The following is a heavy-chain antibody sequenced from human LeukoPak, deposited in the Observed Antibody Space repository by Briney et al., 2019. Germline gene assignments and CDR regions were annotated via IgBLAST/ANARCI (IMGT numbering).Heavy chain of an antibody. J-gene: IGHJ4*02. Sequence: GGSLRLSCAASGFTFSSYSMNWVRQAPGKGLEWVSYISSSSSTIYYADSVKGRLTISRDNAKNSLYLQMNSLRAEDTAVYYCSMVRHRMGDYWGQGTLVTVSS. D-gene: IGHD3-10*01. CDR2: ISSSSSTI. CDR1: GFTFSSYS. CDR3: SMVRHRMGDY. V-gene: IGHV3-48*01.